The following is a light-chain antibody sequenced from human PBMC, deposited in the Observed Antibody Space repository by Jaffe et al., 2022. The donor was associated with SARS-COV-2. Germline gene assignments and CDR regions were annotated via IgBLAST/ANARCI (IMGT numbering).Light chain of an antibody. V-gene: IGKV1-16*01. J-gene: IGKJ5*01. Sequence: DIQMTQSPSSMSASVGDRVTITCRASQDIRNYLAWFQQQPGKAPKSLIYLASTLHSGVPSRFSGSGSGTDFTLIITNLQPEDFATYYCQQYSRPPVTFGQGTRLDIK. CDR1: QDIRNY. CDR2: LAS. CDR3: QQYSRPPVT.